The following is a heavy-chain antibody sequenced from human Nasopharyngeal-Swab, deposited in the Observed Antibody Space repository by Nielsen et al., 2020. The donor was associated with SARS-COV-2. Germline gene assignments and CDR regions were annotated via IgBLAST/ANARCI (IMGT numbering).Heavy chain of an antibody. D-gene: IGHD6-13*01. Sequence: GGSLRLSCVASGFPFDHYAMSWVRLLPGRGLQWVAGITWSSGNIGYADSVKGRFTVSRDNADNTLFLQMDSLRPEDTAFYYCAKSLYTSTWSYYFDIWGQGSMVTVSS. V-gene: IGHV3-9*01. CDR2: ITWSSGNI. J-gene: IGHJ4*02. CDR1: GFPFDHYA. CDR3: AKSLYTSTWSYYFDI.